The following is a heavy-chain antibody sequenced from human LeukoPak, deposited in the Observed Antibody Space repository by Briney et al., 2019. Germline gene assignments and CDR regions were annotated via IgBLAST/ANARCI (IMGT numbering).Heavy chain of an antibody. CDR1: GGSISSYY. CDR3: AGLKYDFWSGKPHRWFDP. Sequence: SETLSLTCTVSGGSISSYYWSWIRQPPGKGLEWIGYIYYSGSTNYNPSLKSRVTISVDTSKNQFSLKLSSVTAADTAVYYCAGLKYDFWSGKPHRWFDPWGQGTLVTVSS. CDR2: IYYSGST. D-gene: IGHD3-3*01. J-gene: IGHJ5*02. V-gene: IGHV4-59*13.